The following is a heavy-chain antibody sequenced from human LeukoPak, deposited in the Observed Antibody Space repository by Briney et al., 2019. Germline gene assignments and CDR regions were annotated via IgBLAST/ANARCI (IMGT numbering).Heavy chain of an antibody. J-gene: IGHJ4*02. Sequence: GGSLRLSCAGSGFTVSSSYMSWGREAPGRGLEWVSILYSGGSIFYADSVKGRFTISRDISKNMLHLQMNSLRADDTAVYYCARSSISSYYEDWGQGTLVTVSS. CDR3: ARSSISSYYED. V-gene: IGHV3-66*01. CDR2: LYSGGSI. CDR1: GFTVSSSY. D-gene: IGHD1-26*01.